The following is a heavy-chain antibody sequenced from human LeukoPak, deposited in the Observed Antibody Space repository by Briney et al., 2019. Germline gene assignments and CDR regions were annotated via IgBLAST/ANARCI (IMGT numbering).Heavy chain of an antibody. V-gene: IGHV3-23*01. CDR3: AKPGSSDIVVVPAAIPYYYYYYYMDV. CDR1: GFTFSSYA. D-gene: IGHD2-2*01. J-gene: IGHJ6*03. CDR2: ISGSGGTT. Sequence: GGSLRLSCAASGFTFSSYAMSWVRQAPGKGLEWVSAISGSGGTTYYADSVRGRFTISRDNSKNTLYLQMNSLRAEDTAVYYCAKPGSSDIVVVPAAIPYYYYYYYMDVWGKGTTVTVSS.